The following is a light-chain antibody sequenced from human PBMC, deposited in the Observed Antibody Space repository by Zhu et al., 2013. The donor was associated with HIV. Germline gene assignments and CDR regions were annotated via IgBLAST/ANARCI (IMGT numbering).Light chain of an antibody. CDR3: LQYYSTPRT. CDR2: WAS. J-gene: IGKJ2*01. Sequence: DIVMTQSPDSLAVSLGETATINCKSSQSVLYSSDNRNYLAWYQQRPGQPPKLLIFWASTRESGVPDRFSGSGSGTDFTLTISSLQAEDVAVYYCLQYYSTPRTFGQGTKLEIK. CDR1: QSVLYSSDNRNY. V-gene: IGKV4-1*01.